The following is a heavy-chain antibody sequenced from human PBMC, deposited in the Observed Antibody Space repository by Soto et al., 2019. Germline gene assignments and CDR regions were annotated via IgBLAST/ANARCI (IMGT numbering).Heavy chain of an antibody. D-gene: IGHD1-1*01. Sequence: QLLESGGGLVQPGASLRLSCAATGFTCRTYAMSWVRQAPGKGLEWVSGISGSGGSTHFTDSVKGRFVISRDNSKNTLYLQMNTLRAEDTALYYCAKDAGWKTRYFDCWGQGTLVTVSS. J-gene: IGHJ4*02. CDR3: AKDAGWKTRYFDC. V-gene: IGHV3-23*01. CDR1: GFTCRTYA. CDR2: ISGSGGST.